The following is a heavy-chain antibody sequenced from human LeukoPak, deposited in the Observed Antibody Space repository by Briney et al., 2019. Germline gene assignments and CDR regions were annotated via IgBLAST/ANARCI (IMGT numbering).Heavy chain of an antibody. CDR2: ISSSGSTI. J-gene: IGHJ3*02. CDR3: ARDKSWWFGELPGAFDI. CDR1: GFTFSDYY. V-gene: IGHV3-11*01. Sequence: GGSLRLSCAASGFTFSDYYMSWIRQAPGKGLEWVSYISSSGSTIYYADSVKGRFTISRDNAKNSLYLQMNSLRAEDTAVYYCARDKSWWFGELPGAFDIWGQGTMVTVSS. D-gene: IGHD3-10*01.